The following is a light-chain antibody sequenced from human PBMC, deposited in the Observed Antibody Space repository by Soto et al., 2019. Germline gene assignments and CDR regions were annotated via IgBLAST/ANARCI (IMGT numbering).Light chain of an antibody. CDR1: SSDVGRYNY. CDR2: DVN. CDR3: SSYTSSSTRVV. Sequence: QSALTQPASVSGSPGQSITLSFTGTSSDVGRYNYVSWYQQHPGKAPKLMIYDVNNRPSGVSNRFSGSKSGNTASLTISGLQAEDEADYYCSSYTSSSTRVVFGGGTKLTVL. V-gene: IGLV2-14*01. J-gene: IGLJ2*01.